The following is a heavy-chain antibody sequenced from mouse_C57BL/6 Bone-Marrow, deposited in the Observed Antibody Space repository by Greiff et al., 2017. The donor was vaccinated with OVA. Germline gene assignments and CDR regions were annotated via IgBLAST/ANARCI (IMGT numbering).Heavy chain of an antibody. Sequence: EVKLMESGAELVRPGASVKLSCTASGFNIKDDYLHWVKQRPQQGLEWIGWFDPENGDTEYASTFQGTATITADTSSNTAYLHLSSLTSDDTAVYYCTTFRVAYYGSSWDWYFDVWGTGTTVTVSS. CDR2: FDPENGDT. V-gene: IGHV14-4*01. CDR3: TTFRVAYYGSSWDWYFDV. D-gene: IGHD1-1*01. CDR1: GFNIKDDY. J-gene: IGHJ1*03.